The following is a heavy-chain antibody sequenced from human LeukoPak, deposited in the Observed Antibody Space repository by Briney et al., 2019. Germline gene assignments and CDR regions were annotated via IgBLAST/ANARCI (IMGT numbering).Heavy chain of an antibody. CDR2: IRSKTDGGTT. V-gene: IGHV3-15*01. CDR1: GFTFRDAW. D-gene: IGHD2-21*01. CDR3: AKHINGEVSIQQ. J-gene: IGHJ1*01. Sequence: GGSLRLSCAASGFTFRDAWMTWVRQAPGKGLEWVGCIRSKTDGGTTDYAVSVQGRFTISRDDSRNTLYLQMSSLKTEDTAVYYCAKHINGEVSIQQWGQGTLVTVSS.